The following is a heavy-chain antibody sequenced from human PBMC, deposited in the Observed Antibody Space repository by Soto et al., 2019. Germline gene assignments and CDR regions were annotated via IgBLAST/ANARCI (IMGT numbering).Heavy chain of an antibody. Sequence: SETLSLTCTVSGGSISGDYYWNRIRQAPGKGLEWIGYVHHTGITYHNPSLKSRGSISVDTSNNQFSLKLSSVTAADTAVYFCARGRYDITGNRIESWVQGITVTVSS. V-gene: IGHV4-30-4*01. CDR1: GGSISGDYY. CDR3: ARGRYDITGNRIES. CDR2: VHHTGIT. J-gene: IGHJ6*01. D-gene: IGHD3-22*01.